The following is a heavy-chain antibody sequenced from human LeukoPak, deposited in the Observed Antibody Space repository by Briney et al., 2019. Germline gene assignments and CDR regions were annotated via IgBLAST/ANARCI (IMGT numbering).Heavy chain of an antibody. D-gene: IGHD5-18*01. V-gene: IGHV4-59*01. Sequence: SETLSLTCTVSGGSINNYYWSWIRQPPGKGLECIGYIYSSGSTNYNPSLKSRVTISVDTSKNQFSLKLCSVTAADTAVYYCARGRITAMAAFDYWGQGTLVTVSS. CDR3: ARGRITAMAAFDY. J-gene: IGHJ4*02. CDR1: GGSINNYY. CDR2: IYSSGST.